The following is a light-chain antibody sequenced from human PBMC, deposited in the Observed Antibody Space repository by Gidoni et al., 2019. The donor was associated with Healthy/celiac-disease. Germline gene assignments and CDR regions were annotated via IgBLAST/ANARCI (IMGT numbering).Light chain of an antibody. CDR2: DAS. V-gene: IGKV1-33*01. CDR3: QQYDNLPFT. CDR1: QYISNY. Sequence: DSQTTHSPSSLSVSVGDRVTITCQASQYISNYLNWYQQKPGKAPKLLIYDASNLETGVPSRFSGSGSGTDFTFTISSLQPEDIATYYCQQYDNLPFTFXHXTKVXIK. J-gene: IGKJ3*01.